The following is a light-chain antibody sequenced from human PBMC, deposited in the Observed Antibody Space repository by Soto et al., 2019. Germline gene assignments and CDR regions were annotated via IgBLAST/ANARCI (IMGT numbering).Light chain of an antibody. CDR2: ANT. Sequence: QLVLTQPPSVSGAPGQRITISCTGSSSNIRAGYDVHWYQQLPGTAPKLLIYANTNRPSGVPGRFSGSKSGASASLAITGLQAEDEADYYCQSYDSSLSASVFGGGTQLTVL. CDR1: SSNIRAGYD. CDR3: QSYDSSLSASV. V-gene: IGLV1-40*01. J-gene: IGLJ2*01.